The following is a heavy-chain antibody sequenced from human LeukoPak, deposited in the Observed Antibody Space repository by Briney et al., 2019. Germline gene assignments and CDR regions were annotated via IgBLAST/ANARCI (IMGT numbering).Heavy chain of an antibody. CDR2: INTKGET. V-gene: IGHV4-4*09. D-gene: IGHD2-21*01. CDR3: ATSNDAKIAPFDH. J-gene: IGHJ4*02. CDR1: GVSMSAYQ. Sequence: SETLSLTCTVSGVSMSAYQWSWVRQSPEKGLEWIGCINTKGETSYNPSLKSRVTTSVDTSKSQFSLRLSSVTAADTAVYYCATSNDAKIAPFDHWGQGAPVTVSS.